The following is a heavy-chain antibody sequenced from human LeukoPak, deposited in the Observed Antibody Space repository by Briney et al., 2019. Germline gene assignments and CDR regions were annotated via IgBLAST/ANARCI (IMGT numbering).Heavy chain of an antibody. CDR1: GFTFSNYG. Sequence: PGTSLRLSCAASGFTFSNYGMHWVRQAPGKGLEWVAVIWYDGSNKYYADSVKGRFTISRDNSKNTLYLQMNSLRAEDTAVYYCARARGALDYWGQGTLVTVSS. D-gene: IGHD1-26*01. V-gene: IGHV3-33*01. J-gene: IGHJ4*02. CDR2: IWYDGSNK. CDR3: ARARGALDY.